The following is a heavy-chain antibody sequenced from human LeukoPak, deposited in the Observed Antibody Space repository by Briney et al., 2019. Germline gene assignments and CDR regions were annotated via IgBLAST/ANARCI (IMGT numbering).Heavy chain of an antibody. Sequence: GGALRLSCAASGFPFIGYWMHWVRPAPGEGLVWVSLINHDGKNTNYADSVKGRFTISRDNAGNTLSLQMNILRAEDTVVYYCARASANLGIDYWGQGTLVTVSS. J-gene: IGHJ4*02. V-gene: IGHV3-74*01. CDR3: ARASANLGIDY. CDR2: INHDGKNT. CDR1: GFPFIGYW. D-gene: IGHD7-27*01.